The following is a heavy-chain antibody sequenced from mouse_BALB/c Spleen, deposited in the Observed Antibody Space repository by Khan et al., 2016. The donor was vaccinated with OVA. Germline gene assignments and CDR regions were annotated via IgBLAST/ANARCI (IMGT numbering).Heavy chain of an antibody. CDR3: ARGVCGGPFTY. V-gene: IGHV5-4*02. Sequence: EVQLVGSGGGLVKPGGSLKLSCGASGFTFSDSYMYWVCQTTETRLAWVATISDGGSYTYYQDSVKGRFIMSREDVKNTLYLRMSRLKAEETAKEYCARGVCGGPFTYWGQGTLVTVSA. CDR1: GFTFSDSY. J-gene: IGHJ3*01. CDR2: ISDGGSYT. D-gene: IGHD1-1*02.